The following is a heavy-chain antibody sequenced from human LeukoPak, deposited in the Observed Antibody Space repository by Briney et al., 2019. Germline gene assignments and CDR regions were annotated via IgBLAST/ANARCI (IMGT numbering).Heavy chain of an antibody. CDR2: ISAYNGNT. J-gene: IGHJ4*02. D-gene: IGHD3-3*01. V-gene: IGHV1-18*01. Sequence: ASVTVSCKASGYTFTSYGISWVRQAPGQGLEWMGWISAYNGNTNYAQKLQGRVTMTTDTSTSTAYMELRSLRSDDTAVYYCARGIDYDFWSGYYWSRSYYFDYWGQGTLVTVSS. CDR1: GYTFTSYG. CDR3: ARGIDYDFWSGYYWSRSYYFDY.